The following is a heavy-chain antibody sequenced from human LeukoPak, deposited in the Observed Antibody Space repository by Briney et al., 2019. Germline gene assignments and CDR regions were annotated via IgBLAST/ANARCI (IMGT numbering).Heavy chain of an antibody. J-gene: IGHJ6*03. D-gene: IGHD3-10*01. CDR2: INHSGSI. V-gene: IGHV4-34*01. CDR1: NVSFRGYY. Sequence: SETLSLTCAVYNVSFRGYYWSWIRQPPGKGLEWIGEINHSGSINYNPSLKSRVTISVDTSKNQFSLKLSSVTAADTAVYYCARTTMVRGTYYMDVWGKGTTVTISS. CDR3: ARTTMVRGTYYMDV.